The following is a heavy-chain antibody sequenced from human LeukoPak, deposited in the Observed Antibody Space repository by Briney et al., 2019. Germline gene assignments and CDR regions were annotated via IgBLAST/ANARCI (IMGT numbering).Heavy chain of an antibody. CDR3: ARGTESGSYYGYDS. D-gene: IGHD3-22*01. CDR1: GGSFSGYY. V-gene: IGHV4-34*01. CDR2: INHSGST. Sequence: PSETLSLTCAVYGGSFSGYYWSWIRQPPGKGLEWIGEINHSGSTNYNPSLKSRVTISVDTSKNQFSLKLSSVTAADTAVYFCARGTESGSYYGYDSWGQGTLVTASS. J-gene: IGHJ5*02.